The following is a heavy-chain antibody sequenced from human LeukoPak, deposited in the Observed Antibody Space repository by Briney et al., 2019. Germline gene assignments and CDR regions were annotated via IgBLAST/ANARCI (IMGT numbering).Heavy chain of an antibody. D-gene: IGHD2-2*01. Sequence: PGGSLRLSCAASGFTFSSYAMSWVRQAPGKGLEWVSAISGSGGSTYYADSVKGRFTISRDNSKNSLYLQMNSLRAEDTAVYYCAKDMGLYCSITSSGCYFDYWGQGTLVTVSS. CDR1: GFTFSSYA. CDR2: ISGSGGST. CDR3: AKDMGLYCSITSSGCYFDY. V-gene: IGHV3-23*01. J-gene: IGHJ4*02.